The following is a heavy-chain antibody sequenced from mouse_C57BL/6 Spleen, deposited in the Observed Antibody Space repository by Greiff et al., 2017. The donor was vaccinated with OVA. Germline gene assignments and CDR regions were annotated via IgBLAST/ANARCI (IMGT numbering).Heavy chain of an antibody. Sequence: QVQLQQSGAELARPGASVKLSCKASGYTFTSYGISWVKQRTGQGLEWIGEIYPRSGNTYYNEKFKGKATLTADKSSSTAYMELRSLTSEDSAVYFCARGDGWDGGDWYFGVWGTGTTVTVSS. D-gene: IGHD4-1*01. V-gene: IGHV1-81*01. J-gene: IGHJ1*03. CDR1: GYTFTSYG. CDR3: ARGDGWDGGDWYFGV. CDR2: IYPRSGNT.